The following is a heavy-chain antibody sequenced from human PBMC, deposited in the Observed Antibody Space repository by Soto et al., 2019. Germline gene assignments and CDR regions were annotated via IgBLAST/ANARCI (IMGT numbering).Heavy chain of an antibody. V-gene: IGHV3-30*18. CDR1: GLTFSTYG. CDR3: VKDTLGGMTPVFMPGPD. D-gene: IGHD2-2*01. CDR2: ISNDVRNI. Sequence: GGSLRLSCAASGLTFSTYGFHWVRQAPGKGLEWVAVISNDVRNIHYAESVKGRFTISRDNSKNTLYLQMNSLRPNDTAVYYCVKDTLGGMTPVFMPGPDWGQGTLVTVSS. J-gene: IGHJ4*02.